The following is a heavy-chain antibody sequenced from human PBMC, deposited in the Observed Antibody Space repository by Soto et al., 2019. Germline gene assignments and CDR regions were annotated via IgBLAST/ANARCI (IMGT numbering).Heavy chain of an antibody. D-gene: IGHD3-22*01. J-gene: IGHJ4*02. Sequence: QVQLVQSGAEVKKPGTSVKVSCKASGYTLTNYGISWVRQAPGQGLEWMGWISGHNGNTNYAQKFQGRVTMTTDTSTSTVNLELRSLRSDDTAVYYCARERGYYSDSSGYFFGYWGPGTLVTGSS. CDR2: ISGHNGNT. CDR1: GYTLTNYG. CDR3: ARERGYYSDSSGYFFGY. V-gene: IGHV1-18*01.